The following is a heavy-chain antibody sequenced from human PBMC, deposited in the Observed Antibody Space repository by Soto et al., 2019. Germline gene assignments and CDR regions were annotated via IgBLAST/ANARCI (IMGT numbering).Heavy chain of an antibody. V-gene: IGHV3-21*01. D-gene: IGHD6-19*01. CDR3: ARGLAVAGKTVNKLLDY. CDR2: ISSSSSYI. CDR1: GFTFSSYS. Sequence: GGSLRLSCAASGFTFSSYSMNWVRQAPGKGLEWVSSISSSSSYIYYADSVKGRFTISRDNAKNSLYLQMNSLRAEDTAVYYCARGLAVAGKTVNKLLDYWGQGTLVTVSS. J-gene: IGHJ4*02.